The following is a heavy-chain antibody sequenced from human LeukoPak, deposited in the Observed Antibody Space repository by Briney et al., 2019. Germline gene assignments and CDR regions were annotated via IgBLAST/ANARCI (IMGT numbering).Heavy chain of an antibody. V-gene: IGHV1-18*01. CDR3: ARSLTRTAGGNSPFVY. Sequence: ASVKVSCKASGYTFTSYGISWVRQAPGQGLEWMGWISAYNGNTNYAQKLQGRVTMTTDTSTSTAYMELRSLRSDDTAVYYCARSLTRTAGGNSPFVYWGQGTLVTVSS. D-gene: IGHD4-23*01. CDR2: ISAYNGNT. J-gene: IGHJ4*02. CDR1: GYTFTSYG.